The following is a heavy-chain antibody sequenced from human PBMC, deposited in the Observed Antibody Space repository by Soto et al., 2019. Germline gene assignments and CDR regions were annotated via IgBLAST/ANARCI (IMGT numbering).Heavy chain of an antibody. Sequence: GGSLRLSCAASGFTFSNAWMNWVRQAPGKGLEWVGRIKSKTDGGTTDYAAPVKGRFTISRDDSKNTLYLQMNSLKTEDTAVYYCTTDRRVQSIVGVQYYYYGMDVWGQGTTVTVSS. CDR2: IKSKTDGGTT. V-gene: IGHV3-15*07. CDR3: TTDRRVQSIVGVQYYYYGMDV. D-gene: IGHD1-26*01. J-gene: IGHJ6*02. CDR1: GFTFSNAW.